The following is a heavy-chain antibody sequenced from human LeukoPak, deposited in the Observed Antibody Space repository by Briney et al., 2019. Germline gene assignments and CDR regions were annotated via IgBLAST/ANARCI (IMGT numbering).Heavy chain of an antibody. CDR1: GFTFSSYG. J-gene: IGHJ4*02. D-gene: IGHD5-18*01. CDR3: ASHRGSAMGYYFDY. Sequence: HPGGSLRLSCAASGFTFSSYGMHWVRQAPGKGLEWVAVIWYDGSNKYYADSVKGRFTISRDNSKNTLYLQTNSLRAEDTAVYYCASHRGSAMGYYFDYWGQGSLVTVSS. V-gene: IGHV3-33*01. CDR2: IWYDGSNK.